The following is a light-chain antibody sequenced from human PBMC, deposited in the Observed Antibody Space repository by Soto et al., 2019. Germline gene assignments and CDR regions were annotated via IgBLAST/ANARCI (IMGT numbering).Light chain of an antibody. CDR2: AAS. CDR3: QEYSKWPLFT. V-gene: IGKV3-15*01. CDR1: QSVGRN. J-gene: IGKJ3*01. Sequence: EIVVTQSPGILSVSPGDRATLSSRACQSVGRNLAWYQQKPGQAPTLLIYAASTRATGLPARFSGSGSGTDFTLTISSLQSEDFAVYYCQEYSKWPLFTFGPGTRVD.